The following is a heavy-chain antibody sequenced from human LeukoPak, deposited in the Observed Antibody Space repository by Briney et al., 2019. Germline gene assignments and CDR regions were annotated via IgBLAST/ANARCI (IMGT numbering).Heavy chain of an antibody. CDR2: IYYSGST. CDR3: ARLPWGVVRNYYYYYGMDV. J-gene: IGHJ6*02. V-gene: IGHV4-59*08. D-gene: IGHD2-15*01. Sequence: PSETLSLTCTVSGGSISSYYWSWIRQPPGQGLEWVGYIYYSGSTNSNPSLNSRVTISVDTSKNQFSLKLSSVTAADTAVYYCARLPWGVVRNYYYYYGMDVWGQGTTVTVSS. CDR1: GGSISSYY.